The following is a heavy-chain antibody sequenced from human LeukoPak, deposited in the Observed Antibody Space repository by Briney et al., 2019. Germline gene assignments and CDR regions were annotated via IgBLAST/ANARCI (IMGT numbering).Heavy chain of an antibody. CDR1: GFTFSSYE. Sequence: PGGSLRLSCAASGFTFSSYEMNWVRQAPGKGLEWVSYISSSGSTIYYADSVKGRFTISRDNAKNSLYLQMNSLRAEDTAVYYCARDLGGYCSGGSCYSGFDYWGQGTLVTVSS. V-gene: IGHV3-48*03. CDR3: ARDLGGYCSGGSCYSGFDY. CDR2: ISSSGSTI. D-gene: IGHD2-15*01. J-gene: IGHJ4*02.